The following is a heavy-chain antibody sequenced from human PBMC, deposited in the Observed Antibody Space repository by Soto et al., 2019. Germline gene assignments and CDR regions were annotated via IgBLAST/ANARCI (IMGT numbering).Heavy chain of an antibody. CDR3: AKDRIRGTSYFDY. CDR1: GFSFNTYG. D-gene: IGHD6-6*01. CDR2: ISYNGDKT. Sequence: QVQLLESGGGVVQPGRSLRLSCAASGFSFNTYGMHWVRQAPGKGLEWVAVISYNGDKTFYADSVKGRFTISRDNSQSTLYLQMSGLRPEDTAVYYCAKDRIRGTSYFDYWGQGTLVTFSS. V-gene: IGHV3-30*18. J-gene: IGHJ4*02.